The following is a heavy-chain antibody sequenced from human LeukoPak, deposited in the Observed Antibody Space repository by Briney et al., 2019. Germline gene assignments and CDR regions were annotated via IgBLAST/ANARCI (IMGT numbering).Heavy chain of an antibody. J-gene: IGHJ4*02. CDR3: ARSVRGVIKYYFDY. D-gene: IGHD3-10*02. CDR2: ISYDGSNK. Sequence: GASLRLSCEASEFTFSSYAMHWVRQAPGNGLEWVAVISYDGSNKYYADSVKGRFTISRDNSKNTLYLQMNSLRAEDTAVYYCARSVRGVIKYYFDYWGQGTLVTVSS. V-gene: IGHV3-30-3*01. CDR1: EFTFSSYA.